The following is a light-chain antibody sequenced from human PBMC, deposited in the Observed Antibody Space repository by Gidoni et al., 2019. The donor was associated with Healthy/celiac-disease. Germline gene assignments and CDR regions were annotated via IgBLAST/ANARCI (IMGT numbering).Light chain of an antibody. CDR3: SSYTSSSTPV. Sequence: QSALTQPASVSGSPGQSITISCTGTSSDVGGYNYVSWYHQHPGKAPKLMIYEVSNRPSGVCNRFSGSKSGNTASLTISGLQAEDEADYYCSSYTSSSTPVFGGGTKLTVL. CDR1: SSDVGGYNY. J-gene: IGLJ2*01. V-gene: IGLV2-14*01. CDR2: EVS.